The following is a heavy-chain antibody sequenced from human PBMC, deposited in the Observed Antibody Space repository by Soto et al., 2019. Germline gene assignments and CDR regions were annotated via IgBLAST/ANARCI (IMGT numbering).Heavy chain of an antibody. V-gene: IGHV4-31*01. D-gene: IGHD3-22*01. CDR1: GGSINSGGYY. J-gene: IGHJ4*02. CDR3: ARDYYNSKVHSY. Sequence: QVQLQESGPGLVKPSQTLSLTCTVSGGSINSGGYYWSWIRQHPGKGLEWIGYINYSGSTNYNPSLKRLVITSSDTSKNHLSLNLSSVTAAYTANYYCARDYYNSKVHSYWGQGTVVSVSS. CDR2: INYSGST.